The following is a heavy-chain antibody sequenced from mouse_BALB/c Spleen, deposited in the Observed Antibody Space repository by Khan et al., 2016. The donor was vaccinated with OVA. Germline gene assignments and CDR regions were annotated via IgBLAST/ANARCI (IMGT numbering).Heavy chain of an antibody. CDR1: GYSITSDYA. D-gene: IGHD1-1*01. V-gene: IGHV3-2*02. CDR3: ARIYGGDFDY. CDR2: ISYSGNT. J-gene: IGHJ2*01. Sequence: EVQLQELGPGLVKPSQSLSLTCTVTGYSITSDYAWNWIRQFPGNKLEWMGHISYSGNTKYNPSLKSRISITRDTSTNQFFLQLNSVTTEDTATYYCARIYGGDFDYWGQGTTLTVSS.